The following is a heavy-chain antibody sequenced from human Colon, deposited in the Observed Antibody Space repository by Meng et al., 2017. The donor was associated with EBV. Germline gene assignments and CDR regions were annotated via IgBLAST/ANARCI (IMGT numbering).Heavy chain of an antibody. J-gene: IGHJ4*02. Sequence: QVQVQQWGAGLLKPLETLSLTCGVYGASFSGYYWSWIRQPPGKGLEWIGEVNPSGSTNYSPSLKSRVTISVDTSKNQFYLSLFSVTAADTAVYYCGRDQGRELINHRGQGTLVTVS. D-gene: IGHD1-7*01. CDR1: GASFSGYY. CDR2: VNPSGST. V-gene: IGHV4-34*01. CDR3: GRDQGRELINH.